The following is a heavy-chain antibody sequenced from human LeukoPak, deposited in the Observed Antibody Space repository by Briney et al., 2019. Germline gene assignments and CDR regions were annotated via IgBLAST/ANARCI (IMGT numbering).Heavy chain of an antibody. CDR1: GFSFSSHG. Sequence: PGGTLRLSCAASGFSFSSHGMSWVRQAPGKGLEWVSGIIGGAGSTYYADSVKGRFTISGDNSKNTLFLQMNRLRAEETALYYCAHGAMYQLDYWGQGTLVTVSS. CDR2: IIGGAGST. D-gene: IGHD2-2*01. J-gene: IGHJ4*02. V-gene: IGHV3-23*01. CDR3: AHGAMYQLDY.